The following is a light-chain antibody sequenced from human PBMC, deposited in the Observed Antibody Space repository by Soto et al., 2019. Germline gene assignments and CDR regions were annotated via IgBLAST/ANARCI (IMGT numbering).Light chain of an antibody. CDR2: GTS. J-gene: IGKJ2*01. CDR3: QQSYSTPFT. Sequence: DIQPTQSPSSLSASEGDTVTITCRASHSINSHLNWYQQKSGEAPKFLIYGTSDLHTGVPSRFSGSGSGTDFTLTISSLQPEDCAIYYCQQSYSTPFTFGQGTKLEIK. V-gene: IGKV1-39*01. CDR1: HSINSH.